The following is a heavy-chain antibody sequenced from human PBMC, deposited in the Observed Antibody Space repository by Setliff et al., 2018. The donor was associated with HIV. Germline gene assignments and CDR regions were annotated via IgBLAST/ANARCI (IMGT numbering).Heavy chain of an antibody. D-gene: IGHD3-3*01. V-gene: IGHV1-69*10. Sequence: SVKVSCKASGGTFSSYAISWVRQAPGQGLEWMGGIIPIFGLANYARKFQGRVTITADKSTSTAYLELTSLTPDDTALYYCARDLSTHWSGYSLGYWGQGTPVTVSS. J-gene: IGHJ4*02. CDR1: GGTFSSYA. CDR2: IIPIFGLA. CDR3: ARDLSTHWSGYSLGY.